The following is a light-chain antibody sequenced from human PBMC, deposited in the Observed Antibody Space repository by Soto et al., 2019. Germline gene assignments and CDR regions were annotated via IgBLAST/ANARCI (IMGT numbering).Light chain of an antibody. CDR3: RRALQTIT. CDR2: LGS. J-gene: IGKJ2*01. V-gene: IGKV2-28*01. CDR1: QSLLHSNGYNY. Sequence: DIVMTQSPLSLPVTPGEPASISCRSSQSLLHSNGYNYLDWYLQKPGQSPQLLIYLGSNRASGVADRFSGSGSGTEFTLKISRVEAEDVGVYYCRRALQTITFGQGTKLEIK.